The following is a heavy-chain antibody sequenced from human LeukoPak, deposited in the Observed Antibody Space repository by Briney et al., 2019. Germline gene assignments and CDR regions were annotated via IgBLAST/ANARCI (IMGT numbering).Heavy chain of an antibody. CDR2: ISLSGYT. J-gene: IGHJ4*02. V-gene: IGHV4-4*02. D-gene: IGHD1-26*01. CDR1: GGSITSTNY. Sequence: KPSGTLSLTCGVSGGSITSTNYWSWVRQPPGQGLEWIGEISLSGYTGFNPSLRSRVTISLDESKNHLSLNLASVTAADTAVYYCSRESGPFSPFGHWGQGILVTVTS. CDR3: SRESGPFSPFGH.